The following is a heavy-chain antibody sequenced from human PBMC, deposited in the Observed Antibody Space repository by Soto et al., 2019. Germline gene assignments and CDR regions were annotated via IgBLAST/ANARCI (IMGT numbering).Heavy chain of an antibody. CDR3: ARGRFRLAARGLLMGY. D-gene: IGHD6-6*01. CDR2: MNPNSGNT. V-gene: IGHV1-8*01. Sequence: GSVKVSCKASGYTFTSYDINWVRQATVQGLEWMGWMNPNSGNTGYAQKFQGRVTMTRNTSISTAYMELSSLRSEDTAVYYCARGRFRLAARGLLMGYWGQGTLVTVSS. J-gene: IGHJ4*02. CDR1: GYTFTSYD.